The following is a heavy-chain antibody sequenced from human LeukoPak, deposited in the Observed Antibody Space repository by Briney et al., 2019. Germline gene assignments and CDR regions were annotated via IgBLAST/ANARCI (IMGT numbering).Heavy chain of an antibody. D-gene: IGHD2-2*01. Sequence: ASVKVSCKASGYTFTSYYMHWVRQAPGQGLEWMGIINPSGGSTSYAQKFQGRVTMTRDTSTSTVYMELSSLRSEDTAVYYCVRDGRGLVVPAATFDYWGQGTLVTVSS. CDR1: GYTFTSYY. CDR3: VRDGRGLVVPAATFDY. CDR2: INPSGGST. V-gene: IGHV1-46*01. J-gene: IGHJ4*02.